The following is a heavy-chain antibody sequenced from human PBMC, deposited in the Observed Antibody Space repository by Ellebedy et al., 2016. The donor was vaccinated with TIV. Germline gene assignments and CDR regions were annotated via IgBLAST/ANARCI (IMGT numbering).Heavy chain of an antibody. CDR3: TKGSSNIVVVPASDP. CDR1: GFTFSSYA. CDR2: ISGSETDT. D-gene: IGHD2-2*01. V-gene: IGHV3-23*01. Sequence: GESLKISXAASGFTFSSYAMSWVRQAPGKGLEWVSAISGSETDTYYTDSVRGRFTISRDNSQNTLYLQMNSLRAEDTAIYYCTKGSSNIVVVPASDPWGQGTLVTVSS. J-gene: IGHJ5*02.